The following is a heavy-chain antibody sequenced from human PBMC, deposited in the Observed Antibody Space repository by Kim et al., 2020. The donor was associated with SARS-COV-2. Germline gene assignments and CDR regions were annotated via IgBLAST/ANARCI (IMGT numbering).Heavy chain of an antibody. Sequence: VKGRFTIHRDKSKNTLYLQKNSLRAEDTAVYYCAKEAGLDYYDSSGYCMDVWGQGTTVTVSS. D-gene: IGHD3-22*01. CDR3: AKEAGLDYYDSSGYCMDV. V-gene: IGHV3-30*02. J-gene: IGHJ6*02.